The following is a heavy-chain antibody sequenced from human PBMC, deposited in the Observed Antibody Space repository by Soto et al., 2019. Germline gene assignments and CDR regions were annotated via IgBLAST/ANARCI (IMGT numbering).Heavy chain of an antibody. CDR2: INSDGSSL. D-gene: IGHD1-26*01. V-gene: IGHV3-74*01. CDR1: EFTFSNFW. Sequence: EVQLVESGGGLVQPGGSLRLSCAASEFTFSNFWTHWVRQASGKGLVWVSRINSDGSSLAYADSVKGRFTISRDNAKKTLFLQMNSLGAEDTAVYYCARGRYSGTYFGAFDMWGQGTTVTVSS. CDR3: ARGRYSGTYFGAFDM. J-gene: IGHJ3*02.